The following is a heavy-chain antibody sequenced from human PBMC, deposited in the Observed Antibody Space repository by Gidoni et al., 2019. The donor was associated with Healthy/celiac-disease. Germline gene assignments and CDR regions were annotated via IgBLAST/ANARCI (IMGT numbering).Heavy chain of an antibody. Sequence: QGLEWLGGIIPIFGTANDAQKFLGRVTITADKSTSTAYMELISLCSEDTAVYYCARGVRIGGVPAVNVYYYYYLDVWGKGTTVTVSS. V-gene: IGHV1-69*06. CDR2: IIPIFGTA. D-gene: IGHD2-2*01. J-gene: IGHJ6*03. CDR3: ARGVRIGGVPAVNVYYYYYLDV.